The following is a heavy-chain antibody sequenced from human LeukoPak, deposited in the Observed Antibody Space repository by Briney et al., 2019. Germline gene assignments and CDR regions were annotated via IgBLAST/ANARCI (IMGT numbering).Heavy chain of an antibody. CDR2: ISGSSSYI. CDR3: ARDFGSGSYPY. CDR1: GFTFSSYS. Sequence: GGSLRLSCAASGFTFSSYSVNWVRQAPGKGLEWVSSISGSSSYIYYADSVKGRFTISRDNAKNSLYLQMNSLRAEDTAVYYCARDFGSGSYPYWGQGTLVTVSS. V-gene: IGHV3-21*01. J-gene: IGHJ4*02. D-gene: IGHD3-10*01.